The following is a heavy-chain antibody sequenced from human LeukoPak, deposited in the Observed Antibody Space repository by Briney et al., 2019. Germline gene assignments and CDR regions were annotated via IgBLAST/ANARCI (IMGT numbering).Heavy chain of an antibody. V-gene: IGHV4-34*01. CDR1: GGSFSGYY. D-gene: IGHD1-26*01. Sequence: SETLSLTCAVYGGSFSGYYWSWIRQPPGKGLEWIGEINHSGSTNYNPSLKSRVTISVDTSKNQFSLKLSSVTAADTAVYYCARGRVGANIIGAFDIWGQGTMVTVSS. CDR2: INHSGST. J-gene: IGHJ3*02. CDR3: ARGRVGANIIGAFDI.